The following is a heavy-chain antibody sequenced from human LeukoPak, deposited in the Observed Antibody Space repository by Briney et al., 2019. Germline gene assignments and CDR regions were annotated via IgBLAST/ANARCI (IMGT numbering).Heavy chain of an antibody. CDR3: ARDVVGANGNWFDP. V-gene: IGHV4-59*01. CDR2: IYYSGST. CDR1: GGSISSYY. D-gene: IGHD1-26*01. Sequence: SETLSLTCTVSGGSISSYYWSWIRQPPGKGLEWIGYIYYSGSTNYNPSLKSRVTVSVDTSKNQFSLKLSSVTAADTAVYYCARDVVGANGNWFDPWGQGTLVTVSS. J-gene: IGHJ5*02.